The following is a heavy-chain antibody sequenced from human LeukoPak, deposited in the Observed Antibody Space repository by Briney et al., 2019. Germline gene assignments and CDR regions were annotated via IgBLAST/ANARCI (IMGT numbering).Heavy chain of an antibody. CDR1: GGSISSHYY. CDR2: IYYSGST. CDR3: ARQYGSGSAYTPVVDL. J-gene: IGHJ4*02. D-gene: IGHD3-10*01. V-gene: IGHV4-39*01. Sequence: PSETLSLTRTVSGGSISSHYYWIWIRQPPGKGLEWIGSIYYSGSTYYNPSLKSRVTISVDTSKNQFSLKLSSLTAAETAVYYCARQYGSGSAYTPVVDLWGQGTLVTVSS.